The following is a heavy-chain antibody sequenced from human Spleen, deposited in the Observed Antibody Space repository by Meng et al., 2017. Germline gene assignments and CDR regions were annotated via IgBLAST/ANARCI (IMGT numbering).Heavy chain of an antibody. CDR2: IYYSGST. CDR1: GGSISSSGYY. J-gene: IGHJ2*01. CDR3: ARFRTTNYWYFDL. V-gene: IGHV4-31*01. Sequence: VLLQEAGPGLWKPAQTLSLTCTVSGGSISSSGYYWSWIRQHPGKGLEWIGYIYYSGSTYYNPSVKSLVTISVDTSKNQFSLKLSSVTAADTAVYYCARFRTTNYWYFDLWGRGTLVTVSS. D-gene: IGHD4-17*01.